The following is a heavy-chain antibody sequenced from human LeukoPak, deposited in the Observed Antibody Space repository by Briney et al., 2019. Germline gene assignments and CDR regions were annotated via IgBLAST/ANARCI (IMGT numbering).Heavy chain of an antibody. D-gene: IGHD3-22*01. Sequence: GGSLRLSCAASGFTFSNYWMGWVRQAPGKGLEWVSAISGSGGSTYYADSVKGRFTISRDNSKNTLYLQMNSLRAEDTAVYYCAKDVNMIVVVIGAFDIWGQGTMVTVSS. J-gene: IGHJ3*02. V-gene: IGHV3-23*01. CDR2: ISGSGGST. CDR3: AKDVNMIVVVIGAFDI. CDR1: GFTFSNYW.